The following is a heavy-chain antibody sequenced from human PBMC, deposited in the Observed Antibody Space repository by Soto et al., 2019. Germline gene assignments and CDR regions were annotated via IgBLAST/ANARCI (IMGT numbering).Heavy chain of an antibody. Sequence: GGSLRLSCAASGFTFSSYGMHWVRQAPGKGLEWVAVIWYDGSNKYYADSVKGRFTISRDNSKNTLYLQMNSLRAEDTAVYYCARMSRIAAATGAFDIWGQGTMVTVSS. CDR1: GFTFSSYG. CDR3: ARMSRIAAATGAFDI. D-gene: IGHD6-13*01. CDR2: IWYDGSNK. V-gene: IGHV3-33*01. J-gene: IGHJ3*02.